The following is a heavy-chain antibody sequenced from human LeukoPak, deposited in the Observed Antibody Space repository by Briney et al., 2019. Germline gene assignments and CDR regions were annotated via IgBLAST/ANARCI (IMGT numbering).Heavy chain of an antibody. CDR1: GYTFTGYY. Sequence: GASVKVSCKASGYTFTGYYTHWVRQAPGQGLEWMGWMNPNSGNTGYAQKFQGRVTITRNTSISTAYMELSSLRSEDTAVYYCARDRGRGSNYWFDPWGQGTLVTVSS. V-gene: IGHV1-8*03. CDR3: ARDRGRGSNYWFDP. J-gene: IGHJ5*02. D-gene: IGHD3-16*01. CDR2: MNPNSGNT.